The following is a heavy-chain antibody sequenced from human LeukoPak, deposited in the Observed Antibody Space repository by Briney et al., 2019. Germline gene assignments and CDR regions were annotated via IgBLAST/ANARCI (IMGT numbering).Heavy chain of an antibody. CDR3: ARARREYYYYYYYMDV. D-gene: IGHD3-10*01. J-gene: IGHJ6*03. CDR2: MNPNSGNT. CDR1: GYTFTSYD. Sequence: ASVKVSCKASGYTFTSYDINWVRQAPGQGLEWMGWMNPNSGNTVYAQKFQGRVTMTRNTSISTAYMELSSLRSEDTAVYYCARARREYYYYYYYMDVWGKGTTVTVSS. V-gene: IGHV1-8*01.